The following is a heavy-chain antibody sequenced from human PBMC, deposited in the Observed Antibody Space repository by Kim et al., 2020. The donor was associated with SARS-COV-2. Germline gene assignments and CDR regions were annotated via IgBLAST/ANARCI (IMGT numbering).Heavy chain of an antibody. CDR3: AKRHWAFGELLWFDP. Sequence: GGSLRLSCAASGFTFSSYAMSWVRQAPGKGLEWVSAISGSGGSTYYADSVKGRFTISRDNSKNTLYLQMNSLRAEDTAVYYCAKRHWAFGELLWFDPWGQGTLVTVSS. CDR2: ISGSGGST. D-gene: IGHD3-10*01. J-gene: IGHJ5*02. V-gene: IGHV3-23*01. CDR1: GFTFSSYA.